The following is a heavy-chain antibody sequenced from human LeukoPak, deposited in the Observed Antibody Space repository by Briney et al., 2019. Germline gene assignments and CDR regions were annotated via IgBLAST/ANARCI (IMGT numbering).Heavy chain of an antibody. CDR3: AKDHVGADTQRFDY. J-gene: IGHJ4*02. Sequence: PGGSLRLSCAASGFSADSGFSFSSYGMSWARQAPGKGLEWVSAISGSGGSTYYADSVKGRFTISRDNSKNTLYLQMNSLRAEDTAVYYCAKDHVGADTQRFDYWGQGTLVTVSS. CDR2: ISGSGGST. V-gene: IGHV3-23*01. D-gene: IGHD1-26*01. CDR1: GFSADSGFSFSSYG.